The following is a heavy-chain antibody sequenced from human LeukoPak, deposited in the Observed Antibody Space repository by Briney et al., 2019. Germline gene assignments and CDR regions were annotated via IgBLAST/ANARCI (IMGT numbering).Heavy chain of an antibody. D-gene: IGHD3-22*01. CDR1: GGSISSYY. J-gene: IGHJ4*02. V-gene: IGHV4-59*12. CDR2: IYYSGST. CDR3: ARWAYDSSGYPFDY. Sequence: SETLSLTCTVSGGSISSYYWNWIRQPPEKGLEWIGYIYYSGSTNYNPSLKSRVTISVDKSKNQFSLKLSSVTAADTAVYYCARWAYDSSGYPFDYWGQGTLVTVSS.